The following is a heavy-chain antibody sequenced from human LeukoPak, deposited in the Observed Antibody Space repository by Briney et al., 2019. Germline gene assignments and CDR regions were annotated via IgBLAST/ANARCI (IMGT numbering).Heavy chain of an antibody. Sequence: GASVKVSCKASGYTFTGYYMHWVRQAPGQGLEWMGRINPNSGGTNYAQKFQGRVTMTRDTSISTAYMELSRLRSDDTAVYYCARALPRYYYDSSGYPDYWGQGTLVTVSS. CDR3: ARALPRYYYDSSGYPDY. CDR1: GYTFTGYY. V-gene: IGHV1-2*06. J-gene: IGHJ4*02. D-gene: IGHD3-22*01. CDR2: INPNSGGT.